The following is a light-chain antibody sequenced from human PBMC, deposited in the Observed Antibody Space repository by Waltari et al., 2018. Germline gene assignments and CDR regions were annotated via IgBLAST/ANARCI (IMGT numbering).Light chain of an antibody. CDR1: ENIGSY. Sequence: DSQMTQSPSSLSSSIGERATITCRVSENIGSYLNWYQQRTGEAPKLLIYATSTLQTEVPSRFSGSGSRTDFTLTISSLQPEDFATYYCQHTFETPYSFGQGTKLESK. CDR3: QHTFETPYS. V-gene: IGKV1-39*01. J-gene: IGKJ2*01. CDR2: ATS.